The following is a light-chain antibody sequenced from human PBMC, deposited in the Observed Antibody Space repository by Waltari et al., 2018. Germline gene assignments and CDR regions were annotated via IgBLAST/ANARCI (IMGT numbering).Light chain of an antibody. J-gene: IGLJ3*02. CDR2: YDK. CDR3: QVWDSDDDHLV. V-gene: IGLV3-21*04. Sequence: SYVLTQPPSVSVAPGTTATLTCGGHNTRSKSVHGYQRKPGQAPVMVINYDKQRPSGIPERFSGSNSGNTAALTISGVEAGDEADYFCQVWDSDDDHLVFGGGTKLTVL. CDR1: NTRSKS.